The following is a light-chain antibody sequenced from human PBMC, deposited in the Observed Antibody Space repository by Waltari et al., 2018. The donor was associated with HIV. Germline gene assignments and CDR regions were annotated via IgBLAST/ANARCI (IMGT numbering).Light chain of an antibody. J-gene: IGLJ3*02. V-gene: IGLV2-14*01. CDR2: EVS. CDR3: SSYTSISTLV. Sequence: QSALTQPASVSGSPGPSITISCTGTSSDVGRYDYVPWYQQHPGKAPKFMIYEVSNRPSGVSNRFSGSKSGNTASLTISGLQAEDEADYYCSSYTSISTLVFGGGTKLTVL. CDR1: SSDVGRYDY.